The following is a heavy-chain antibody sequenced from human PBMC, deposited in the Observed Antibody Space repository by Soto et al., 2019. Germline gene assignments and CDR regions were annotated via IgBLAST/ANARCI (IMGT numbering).Heavy chain of an antibody. J-gene: IGHJ6*02. CDR1: GGSISSYY. D-gene: IGHD6-13*01. CDR3: ARHVHSSSWGIDV. V-gene: IGHV4-59*01. Sequence: PSETLSLTCTVSGGSISSYYWSWTRQPPGKGLEWIGYIYYSGSTNYNPSLKSRVTISVDTSKNQFSLKLSSVTAADTAVYYCARHVHSSSWGIDVWGQGTTVTVSS. CDR2: IYYSGST.